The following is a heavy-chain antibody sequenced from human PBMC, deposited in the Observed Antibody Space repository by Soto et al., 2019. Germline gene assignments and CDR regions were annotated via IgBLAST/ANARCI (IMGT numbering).Heavy chain of an antibody. CDR3: ARGVFGSVTPNDY. D-gene: IGHD3-10*01. CDR1: GFTISDYW. V-gene: IGHV3-74*01. CDR2: LNGDGSIK. J-gene: IGHJ4*02. Sequence: EVQLVDSGGGLLQRGGSLRLSCGASGFTISDYWMHWVRQVPGKGLVWVSRLNGDGSIKSYADFVKGRFTISRDNAKNTLFLQMNSLRVEDTAVYYCARGVFGSVTPNDYWGQGTLVTVSS.